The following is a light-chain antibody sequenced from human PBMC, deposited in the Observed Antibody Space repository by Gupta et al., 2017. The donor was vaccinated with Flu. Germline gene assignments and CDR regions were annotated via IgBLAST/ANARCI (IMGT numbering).Light chain of an antibody. CDR1: QSVGSN. J-gene: IGKJ3*01. Sequence: EILMTQSPATLSVSPGERAALSCRASQSVGSNVAWYQQRHGQAPRLLIYGASTRATGIPARFSGSGSGTDFTLTISGLQSEDFGVYYCHQYDKWPLDFNFGPGTKVDV. V-gene: IGKV3-15*01. CDR2: GAS. CDR3: HQYDKWPLDFN.